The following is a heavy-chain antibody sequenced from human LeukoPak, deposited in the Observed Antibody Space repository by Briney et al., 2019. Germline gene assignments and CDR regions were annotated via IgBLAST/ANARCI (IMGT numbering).Heavy chain of an antibody. Sequence: GGSLRLSCAASEFTFSSYSIDWVRQAPGKGLEWISYISSSSAIIDFADSVKGRFTVSRDNARNSVYLQMNSLRAEDTAVYYCARAYISSYAADLWGQGTLVTVSS. D-gene: IGHD3-22*01. J-gene: IGHJ5*02. CDR1: EFTFSSYS. CDR2: ISSSSAII. CDR3: ARAYISSYAADL. V-gene: IGHV3-48*04.